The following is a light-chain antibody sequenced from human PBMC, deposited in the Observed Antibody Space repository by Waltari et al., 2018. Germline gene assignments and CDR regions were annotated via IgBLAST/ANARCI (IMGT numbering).Light chain of an antibody. CDR1: ALPKQF. CDR2: KDT. Sequence: SYELTQPPSVSVSPGQTATITCSGDALPKQFAHWYHHKPGQAPVVVIYKDTERPSGIPARFSGSSSGTTVTLTINGVQAEDEADYYCQSADSSGTWVFGGGTKLTVL. J-gene: IGLJ3*02. CDR3: QSADSSGTWV. V-gene: IGLV3-25*03.